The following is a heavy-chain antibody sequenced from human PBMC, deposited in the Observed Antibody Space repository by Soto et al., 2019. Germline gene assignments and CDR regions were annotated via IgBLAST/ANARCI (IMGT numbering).Heavy chain of an antibody. Sequence: QVQLVESGGGVVQPGRSLRLSCAASGFNFSSYAMHWVRQAPGKGLEWVAVISYDGTNKYYADSVKGRFTLSRDNSKNTLYLQMNNLRGEDTAVYYCARPREYSTSPWYAMEVWGQGTTVTVSS. D-gene: IGHD6-6*01. V-gene: IGHV3-30-3*01. CDR2: ISYDGTNK. J-gene: IGHJ6*02. CDR3: ARPREYSTSPWYAMEV. CDR1: GFNFSSYA.